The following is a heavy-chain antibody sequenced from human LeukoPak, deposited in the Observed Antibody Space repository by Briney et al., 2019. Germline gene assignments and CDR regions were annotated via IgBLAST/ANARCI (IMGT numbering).Heavy chain of an antibody. CDR3: ASSMVRGATTFDAFDI. V-gene: IGHV5-51*01. D-gene: IGHD3-10*01. J-gene: IGHJ3*02. CDR2: VYSGDSDT. Sequence: GESLKISCKGSGYSFTSYWIGWVRQMPGKGLEWMGIVYSGDSDTRYSPSFQGQVTISADKSISTAYLQWSSLKASDTAMYYCASSMVRGATTFDAFDIWGQGTMVTVSS. CDR1: GYSFTSYW.